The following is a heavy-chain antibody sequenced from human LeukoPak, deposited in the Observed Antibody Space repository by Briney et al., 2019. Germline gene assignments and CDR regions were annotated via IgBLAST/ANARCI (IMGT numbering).Heavy chain of an antibody. CDR3: ARDRGTYRLGPFFDY. V-gene: IGHV3-30-3*01. J-gene: IGHJ4*02. CDR1: GFTFSSYA. D-gene: IGHD3-10*01. Sequence: GGSLRLSCAASGFTFSSYAMHWVRQAPGKGLEWVAVISYDGSNKYYADSVKGRFTISRDNSKNTLYLQMNSLRAEDTAVYYCARDRGTYRLGPFFDYWGQGTLVTVSS. CDR2: ISYDGSNK.